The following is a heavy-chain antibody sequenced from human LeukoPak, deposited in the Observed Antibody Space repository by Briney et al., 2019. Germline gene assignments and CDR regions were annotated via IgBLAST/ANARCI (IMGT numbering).Heavy chain of an antibody. Sequence: ASVKVSCKASGYSFTNYYIYWVRQAPGQGLEWMGILNPSGGSTTYAQKLQGRVTMTRDTSTSTVYMELRSLRSDDTAAYYCARELDYYDDSGYYDYWGQGTLVTVSS. D-gene: IGHD3-22*01. J-gene: IGHJ4*02. V-gene: IGHV1-46*01. CDR1: GYSFTNYY. CDR3: ARELDYYDDSGYYDY. CDR2: LNPSGGST.